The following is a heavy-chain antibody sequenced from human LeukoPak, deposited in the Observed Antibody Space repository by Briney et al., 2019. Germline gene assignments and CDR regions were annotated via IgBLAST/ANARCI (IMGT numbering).Heavy chain of an antibody. CDR2: INWNSGTI. CDR1: AFTFGDYA. CDR3: SNEDRRGRHFDN. J-gene: IGHJ4*02. V-gene: IGHV3-9*01. Sequence: PGRSLRLFCTASAFTFGDYAMHWLRQAPEKGLECVSSINWNSGTIGYADCVEGRFTISRDNAKNSLSLHMNSMRAEDTVLYYCSNEDRRGRHFDNWGQGALVTVSS. D-gene: IGHD3-16*01.